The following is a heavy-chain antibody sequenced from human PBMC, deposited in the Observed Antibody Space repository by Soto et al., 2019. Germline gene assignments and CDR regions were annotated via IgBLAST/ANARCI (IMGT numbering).Heavy chain of an antibody. J-gene: IGHJ4*02. CDR1: GGTFSSYT. D-gene: IGHD6-13*01. Sequence: QVQLVQSGAEVKKPGSSVKVSCKASGGTFSSYTISWVRQAPGQGLEWMGRIIPILGIANYAQKFQGRVTIPADKSTSTADMELRSLRSEDTAVYYCARGDSSSWTDFGYWGQGTLVTVSS. V-gene: IGHV1-69*02. CDR2: IIPILGIA. CDR3: ARGDSSSWTDFGY.